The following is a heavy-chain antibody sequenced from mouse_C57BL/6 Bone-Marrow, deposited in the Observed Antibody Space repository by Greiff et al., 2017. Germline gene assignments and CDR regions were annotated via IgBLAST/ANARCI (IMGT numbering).Heavy chain of an antibody. CDR1: GYTFTSYW. V-gene: IGHV1-64*01. Sequence: QVQLQQPGAELVKPGASVTLSCKASGYTFTSYWMHWVKQRPGQGLEWIGMIHPNSGSTNYNEKFKSKATLTVDKSSSTAYMQLSSLTSEDSAVYYCALVYYYGSRENSDYWGQGTTLTVSS. D-gene: IGHD1-1*01. J-gene: IGHJ2*01. CDR3: ALVYYYGSRENSDY. CDR2: IHPNSGST.